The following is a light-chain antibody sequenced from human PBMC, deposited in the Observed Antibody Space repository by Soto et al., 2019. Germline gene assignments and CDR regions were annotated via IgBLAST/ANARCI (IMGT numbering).Light chain of an antibody. CDR3: CSYAGSPRYV. Sequence: QLVLTQPRSVSGSLGQSVTISCTGTSSDVGTYNYVSWYQQHPGKAPKVMIYDVSERPSGVPDRFSGSKSGNTASLTISGLQAEDDADYYCCSYAGSPRYVLGTGTKLIVL. V-gene: IGLV2-11*01. CDR2: DVS. CDR1: SSDVGTYNY. J-gene: IGLJ1*01.